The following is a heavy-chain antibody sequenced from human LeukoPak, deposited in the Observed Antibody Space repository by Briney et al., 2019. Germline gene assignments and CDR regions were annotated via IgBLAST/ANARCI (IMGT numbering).Heavy chain of an antibody. Sequence: GGSLRLSCAASGFTFSYYSMNWVRQAPAKGLEWVSYISNSSSTIYYADSVKGRFTISRDNAKNSLYLHMNSLRAEDTAVYYCARDHDSSSCPYFDYWGQGTLVTVSS. CDR3: ARDHDSSSCPYFDY. CDR2: ISNSSSTI. CDR1: GFTFSYYS. J-gene: IGHJ4*02. D-gene: IGHD6-13*01. V-gene: IGHV3-48*01.